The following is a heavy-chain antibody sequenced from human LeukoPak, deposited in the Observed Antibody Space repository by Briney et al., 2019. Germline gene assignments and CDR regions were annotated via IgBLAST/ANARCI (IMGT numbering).Heavy chain of an antibody. CDR2: INWNGGST. CDR3: ARDYDILTGYPHGAFDI. J-gene: IGHJ3*02. D-gene: IGHD3-9*01. CDR1: GVTVTSNC. Sequence: GGSLRLSCVASGVTVTSNCMSWVRQAPGKGLEWVSGINWNGGSTGYADSVKGRFTISRDNAKNSLYLQMNSLRAEDTALYYCARDYDILTGYPHGAFDIWGQGTMVTVSS. V-gene: IGHV3-20*04.